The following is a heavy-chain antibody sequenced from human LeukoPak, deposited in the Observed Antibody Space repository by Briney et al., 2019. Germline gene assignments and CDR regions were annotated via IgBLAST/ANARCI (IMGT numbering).Heavy chain of an antibody. V-gene: IGHV4-34*01. Sequence: SETLSLTCAVYGGSFSGYYWSWIRQPPGKGLEWIGEINHSGSTNYNPSLKSRVTISVDTSKNQFSLKLSSVTAADTAVYYCARGDYYDSSGYLLRCGMDVWGQGTTVTVSS. CDR3: ARGDYYDSSGYLLRCGMDV. D-gene: IGHD3-22*01. J-gene: IGHJ6*02. CDR1: GGSFSGYY. CDR2: INHSGST.